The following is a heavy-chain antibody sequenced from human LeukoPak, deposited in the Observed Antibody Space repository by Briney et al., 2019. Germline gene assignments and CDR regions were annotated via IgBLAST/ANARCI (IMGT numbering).Heavy chain of an antibody. J-gene: IGHJ4*02. D-gene: IGHD3-16*02. CDR3: ASGSYVWGSYRYTGPFDY. Sequence: SVKVSCKASGGTFSSYAISWVRQAPGQGLEWMGGIIPIFGTANYAQKLQGRVTITTDESTSTAYMELSSLRSEDTAVYYCASGSYVWGSYRYTGPFDYWGQGTLVTVSS. V-gene: IGHV1-69*05. CDR1: GGTFSSYA. CDR2: IIPIFGTA.